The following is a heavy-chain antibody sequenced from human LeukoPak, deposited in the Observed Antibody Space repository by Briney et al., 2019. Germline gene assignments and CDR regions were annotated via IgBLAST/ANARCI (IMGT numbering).Heavy chain of an antibody. D-gene: IGHD2-2*01. CDR2: IKPNSGDT. J-gene: IGHJ6*03. CDR3: ARADSVPAGDYHYWYMDV. V-gene: IGHV1-2*02. CDR1: GFTLTGYY. Sequence: ASVTVSCKASGFTLTGYYMHWVRQDPRQGLQWMGWIKPNSGDTDYAQKFQGRVTMTRDTSISTVYMELSSLRSDDTAVYYCARADSVPAGDYHYWYMDVWGKGTTVTVS.